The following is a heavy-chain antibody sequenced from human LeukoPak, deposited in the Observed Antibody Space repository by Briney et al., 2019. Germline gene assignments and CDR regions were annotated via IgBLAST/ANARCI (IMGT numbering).Heavy chain of an antibody. V-gene: IGHV3-21*06. D-gene: IGHD1-14*01. J-gene: IGHJ4*02. CDR3: ATETNGRHYDY. CDR1: GLTFSTSG. Sequence: KPGGSLRLSCTASGLTFSTSGFNWVRQAPGKGLEWVASIGPTGSDRYHADSIKGRFTISRDNANNFLYLQMNSLRAEDTAVCYCATETNGRHYDYWGQGTLLTVSS. CDR2: IGPTGSDR.